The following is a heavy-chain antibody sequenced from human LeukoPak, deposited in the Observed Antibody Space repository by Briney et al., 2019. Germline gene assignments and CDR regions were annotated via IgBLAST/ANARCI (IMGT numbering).Heavy chain of an antibody. CDR3: ARDPYYDSSGYYYGGNWFDP. V-gene: IGHV1-69*05. Sequence: SVKVSCKASGGTFSSYAISWVRQAPGQGLEWMGGIIPIFGTANYAQKFQGRVTITTDESTSTACMELSSLRSEDTAVYYCARDPYYDSSGYYYGGNWFDPWGQGTLVTVSS. J-gene: IGHJ5*02. CDR2: IIPIFGTA. D-gene: IGHD3-22*01. CDR1: GGTFSSYA.